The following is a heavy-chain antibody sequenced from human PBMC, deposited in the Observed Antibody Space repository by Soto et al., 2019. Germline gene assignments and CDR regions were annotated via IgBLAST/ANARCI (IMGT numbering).Heavy chain of an antibody. CDR1: GYTFTSYG. Sequence: ASVKVSCKASGYTFTSYGISWVRQAPGQGLEWMGWISAYNGNTNYAQKLQGRVTMTIVTSTSTAYMELRSLLSDDTALFYFARDPSMDTAMVTFSLFDYWGQGTLVTVSS. V-gene: IGHV1-18*01. CDR3: ARDPSMDTAMVTFSLFDY. J-gene: IGHJ4*02. D-gene: IGHD5-18*01. CDR2: ISAYNGNT.